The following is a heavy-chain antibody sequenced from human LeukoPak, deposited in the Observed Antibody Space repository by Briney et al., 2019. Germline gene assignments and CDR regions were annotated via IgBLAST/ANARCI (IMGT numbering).Heavy chain of an antibody. CDR3: SRGSDESKTGDY. CDR2: IHPSGST. J-gene: IGHJ4*02. V-gene: IGHV4-34*01. CDR1: GGSFSHYY. D-gene: IGHD6-25*01. Sequence: SETLSLTCAIYGGSFSHYYWSWIRQPPGKGLEWVGEIHPSGSTSFNPSLESRVSVSKDTSKNQFSLKLTSVTAADTAVYYCSRGSDESKTGDYWGQGTLVTVSS.